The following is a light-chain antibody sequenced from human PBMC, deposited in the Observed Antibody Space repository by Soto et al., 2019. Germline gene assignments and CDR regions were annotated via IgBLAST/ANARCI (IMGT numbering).Light chain of an antibody. CDR1: QSVSSK. CDR3: QHYNSYSEA. V-gene: IGKV3-15*01. Sequence: EIVMAQSPATLSVSPGEGATLSCRASQSVSSKLAWYQQKPGQAPRLLIYGASTRATGIPARFSGSGSGTEFTLTISSLQPDDFATYYCQHYNSYSEAFGQGTKVDIK. CDR2: GAS. J-gene: IGKJ1*01.